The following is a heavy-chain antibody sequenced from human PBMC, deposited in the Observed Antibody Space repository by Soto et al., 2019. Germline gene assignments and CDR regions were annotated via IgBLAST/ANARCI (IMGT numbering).Heavy chain of an antibody. CDR1: GFTFNDYA. J-gene: IGHJ4*02. V-gene: IGHV3-9*01. CDR3: AIHLSDIWDYRRDFDY. D-gene: IGHD1-7*01. Sequence: EVQLVESGGGLVQPGRSLRLSCGASGFTFNDYAMHWVRQAPGKGLEWVSGISCNSGSIAYADSVKGRFTISRDNAKNTLYLKMNSLTPEDTALYYCAIHLSDIWDYRRDFDYWGQGTLVTVSS. CDR2: ISCNSGSI.